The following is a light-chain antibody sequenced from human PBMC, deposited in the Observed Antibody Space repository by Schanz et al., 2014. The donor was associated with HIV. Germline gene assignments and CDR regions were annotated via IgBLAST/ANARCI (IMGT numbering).Light chain of an antibody. V-gene: IGKV3-20*01. CDR1: QSVSIF. Sequence: DIVLTQSPVTLSLSPGERVTLSCRATQSVSIFLNWYQQRPAQGPRLLIYGTSSRATGIPDRFSGSGSGTDFSLTISRLEPADFAVYYCQQYGSSPYTFGQGTKLEIK. CDR2: GTS. J-gene: IGKJ2*01. CDR3: QQYGSSPYT.